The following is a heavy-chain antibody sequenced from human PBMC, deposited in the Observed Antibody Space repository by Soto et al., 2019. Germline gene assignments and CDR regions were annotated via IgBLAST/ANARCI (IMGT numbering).Heavy chain of an antibody. CDR1: GGSINSNNYY. Sequence: SETLSLTCTVSGGSINSNNYYWAWIRQHPGNGLAWIASIYYDGSIYYNPSLKSRVTISIDTSKHQFSLRLRSVTAADTAIYYCAKVVVAATRHTDFDSWGQGTLVTVSS. CDR2: IYYDGSI. CDR3: AKVVVAATRHTDFDS. J-gene: IGHJ4*02. D-gene: IGHD2-15*01. V-gene: IGHV4-39*01.